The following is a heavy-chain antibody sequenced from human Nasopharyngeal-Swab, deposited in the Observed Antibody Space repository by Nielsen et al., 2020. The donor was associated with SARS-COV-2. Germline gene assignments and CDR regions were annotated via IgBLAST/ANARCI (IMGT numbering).Heavy chain of an antibody. J-gene: IGHJ4*02. D-gene: IGHD3-16*01. Sequence: ASVNVSCKTSGYTFTDYYIHWMRQVTGQGLEWVGCINPDSGDTKYAQKFQGRVTVTSDRSRSTAYIDLSRLRSDDTAVYYCPRDYCDNYDSDYWGQGTLVTVSS. CDR2: INPDSGDT. CDR3: PRDYCDNYDSDY. CDR1: GYTFTDYY. V-gene: IGHV1-2*02.